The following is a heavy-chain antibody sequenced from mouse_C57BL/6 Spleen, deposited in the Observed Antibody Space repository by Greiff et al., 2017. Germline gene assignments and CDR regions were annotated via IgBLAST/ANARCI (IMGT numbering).Heavy chain of an antibody. J-gene: IGHJ2*01. D-gene: IGHD1-1*01. CDR3: ARGGTVVATGDY. CDR2: IHPNSGST. CDR1: GYTFTSYW. V-gene: IGHV1-64*01. Sequence: QVQLQQPGAELVKPGASVKLSCKASGYTFTSYWMHWVKQRPGQGLEWIGMIHPNSGSTNYNEKFKSKATLTVDKSSSTAYMQLSSLTSEDSAVYYCARGGTVVATGDYWGQGTTLTVSS.